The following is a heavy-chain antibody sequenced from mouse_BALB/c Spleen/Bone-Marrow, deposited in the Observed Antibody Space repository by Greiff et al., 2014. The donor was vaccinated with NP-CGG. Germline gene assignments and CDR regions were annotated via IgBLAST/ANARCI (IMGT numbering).Heavy chain of an antibody. CDR2: IDAANGNT. Sequence: EVKLVESGAELVKPGASVKLSCTASGFNIKDTYMHWVKQRPEQGLEWIGRIDAANGNTKYDPKSKRKAPIPPDTSSNTAYLQLSSLTSEDTAVYYCASSAYSRGQGALVTVSA. CDR1: GFNIKDTY. J-gene: IGHJ3*01. V-gene: IGHV14-3*02. CDR3: ASSAYS. D-gene: IGHD2-10*01.